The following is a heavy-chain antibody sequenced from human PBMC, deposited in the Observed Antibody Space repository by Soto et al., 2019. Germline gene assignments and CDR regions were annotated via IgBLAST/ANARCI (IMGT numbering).Heavy chain of an antibody. Sequence: GGPLRLSCAASGFTFSSYGMHWVRQAPGKGLEWVAVISYDGSNKYYADSVKGRFTISRDNSKNTLYLQMNSLRAEDTAVYYCAKSGYYDSSGYLGYYFDYWGQGTLVTVSS. D-gene: IGHD3-22*01. CDR3: AKSGYYDSSGYLGYYFDY. CDR2: ISYDGSNK. CDR1: GFTFSSYG. J-gene: IGHJ4*02. V-gene: IGHV3-30*18.